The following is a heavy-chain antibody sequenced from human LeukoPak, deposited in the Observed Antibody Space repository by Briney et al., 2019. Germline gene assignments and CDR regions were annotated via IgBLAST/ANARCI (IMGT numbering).Heavy chain of an antibody. Sequence: GGSLRLSCAASGFTFSSYGMSWVRQAPGRGLEWVSAISGSGGSTYYADSVKGRFTISRDNAKNSLYLQMNSLRAEDTAVYYCARDSNYYDSSGYYPSGYFDYWGQGTLVTVSS. J-gene: IGHJ4*02. D-gene: IGHD3-22*01. CDR1: GFTFSSYG. V-gene: IGHV3-23*01. CDR2: ISGSGGST. CDR3: ARDSNYYDSSGYYPSGYFDY.